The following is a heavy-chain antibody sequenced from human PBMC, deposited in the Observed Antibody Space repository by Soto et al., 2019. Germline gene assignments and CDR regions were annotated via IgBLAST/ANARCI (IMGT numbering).Heavy chain of an antibody. CDR1: GFTFDDYA. D-gene: IGHD1-26*01. J-gene: IGHJ4*02. CDR2: NSWNSDKS. CDR3: VKDLGGSHWAGHFDY. V-gene: IGHV3-9*01. Sequence: EVQLVESGGGLVQPGRSLRLSCTGSGFTFDDYAMHWVRQAPGEGLEWVSGNSWNSDKSDYADSVKGRFTISRDNAKNSLYLQMSSLRAEDTALYYCVKDLGGSHWAGHFDYWGQGALVTVSS.